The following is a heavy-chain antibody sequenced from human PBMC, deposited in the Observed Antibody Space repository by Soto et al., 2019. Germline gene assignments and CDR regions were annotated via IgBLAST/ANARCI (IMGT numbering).Heavy chain of an antibody. D-gene: IGHD2-21*02. CDR3: ARENAGWGHREIDY. Sequence: QVQLQESGPGLVKPSQTLSLTCTVSGGSISSGDYYWSWIRQLPGEDLEWIGYIHYSGSTSYNPSLKSRVTMSVDTSKNQFSLKLSSVSAADTAVYYCARENAGWGHREIDYWGQGTLVTVSS. J-gene: IGHJ4*02. V-gene: IGHV4-31*03. CDR1: GGSISSGDYY. CDR2: IHYSGST.